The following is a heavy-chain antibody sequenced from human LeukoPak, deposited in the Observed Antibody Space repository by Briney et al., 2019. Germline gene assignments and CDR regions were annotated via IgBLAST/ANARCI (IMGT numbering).Heavy chain of an antibody. CDR3: ARPRVVGVPRFIFDF. Sequence: GRSLRLSCAASRFTFSSDGMHRVRLAPCKGLEGVAVIWYDGSNKYYADSVKGRFTISRDNSKNTLYLQMNSLRAEDTAVYYCARPRVVGVPRFIFDFWGQGDLIPVSS. J-gene: IGHJ4*02. CDR2: IWYDGSNK. CDR1: RFTFSSDG. D-gene: IGHD1-26*01. V-gene: IGHV3-33*01.